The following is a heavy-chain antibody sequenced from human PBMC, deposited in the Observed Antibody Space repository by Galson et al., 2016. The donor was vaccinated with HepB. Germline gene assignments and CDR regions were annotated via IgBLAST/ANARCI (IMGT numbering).Heavy chain of an antibody. D-gene: IGHD3-9*01. CDR2: ISYHGHNY. J-gene: IGHJ4*02. CDR1: GFKFSDYG. V-gene: IGHV3-30*18. CDR3: AKDVTVYYEILTGPEFDS. Sequence: SLRLSCAASGFKFSDYGMHWVRQAPGKGLEWITVISYHGHNYHYADSVKGRFTVSRDNSKNTLYLQLNNLGVEDTAVYYCAKDVTVYYEILTGPEFDSSGQGTLVTVSS.